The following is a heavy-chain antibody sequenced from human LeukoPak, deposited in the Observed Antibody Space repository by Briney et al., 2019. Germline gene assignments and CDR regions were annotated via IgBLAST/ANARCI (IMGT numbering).Heavy chain of an antibody. CDR3: AKGELLGYCSSTSRTDTYFDY. CDR1: GFTFSNYG. D-gene: IGHD2-2*01. CDR2: ISYDGSNK. Sequence: GGSLRLSCAASGFTFSNYGMHWVRQAPGKGLEWVAVISYDGSNKYYADSVKGRFTISRDNSKHTLFLQMNSLRAEDTAVYYCAKGELLGYCSSTSRTDTYFDYWGQGTLVTVSS. V-gene: IGHV3-30*18. J-gene: IGHJ4*02.